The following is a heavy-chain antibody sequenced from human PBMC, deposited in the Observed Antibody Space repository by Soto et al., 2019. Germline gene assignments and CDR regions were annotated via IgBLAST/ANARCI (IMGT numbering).Heavy chain of an antibody. D-gene: IGHD2-21*02. V-gene: IGHV3-23*01. CDR2: VGGSGGNA. J-gene: IGHJ5*02. Sequence: GGSLRLSCAASGFSFIDYAINWVRQVPGRGLEYVAGVGGSGGNAFYADSMKGRFSISRDNSKNTVYLHMHNLRVDDSAMYYCAKARHSGDFAGSYDSWGQGTLVTVPS. CDR1: GFSFIDYA. CDR3: AKARHSGDFAGSYDS.